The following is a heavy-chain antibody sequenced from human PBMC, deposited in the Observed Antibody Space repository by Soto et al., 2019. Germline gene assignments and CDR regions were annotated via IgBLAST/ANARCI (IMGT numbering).Heavy chain of an antibody. J-gene: IGHJ4*02. CDR2: IYYSGST. CDR1: GGSISSGGYY. V-gene: IGHV4-31*03. CDR3: ASEGSESYSFDH. Sequence: SETLSLTCTVSGGSISSGGYYWNWIRQHPGKGLEWIGYIYYSGSTYYNPSLKSRVTISVDTSKNQFSLNLSSVTAADTAVYYCASEGSESYSFDHWGQGALVTVS. D-gene: IGHD3-10*01.